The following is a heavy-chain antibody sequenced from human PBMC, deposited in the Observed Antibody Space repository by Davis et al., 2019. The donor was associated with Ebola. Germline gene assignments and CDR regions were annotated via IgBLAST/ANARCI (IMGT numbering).Heavy chain of an antibody. CDR1: GGSISSGDYY. J-gene: IGHJ3*02. V-gene: IGHV4-30-4*08. Sequence: PSETLSLTCTVSGGSISSGDYYWSWIRQPPGKGLEWIGYIYYSGSTYYNPSLKSRVTISVDTSKNQFSLKLSSVTAADTAVYYCAGSYDSSGYYYRRTGAFDIWGQGTMVTVSS. CDR2: IYYSGST. CDR3: AGSYDSSGYYYRRTGAFDI. D-gene: IGHD3-22*01.